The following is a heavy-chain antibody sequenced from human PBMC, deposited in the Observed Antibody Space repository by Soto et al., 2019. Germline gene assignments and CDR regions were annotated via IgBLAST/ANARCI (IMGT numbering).Heavy chain of an antibody. CDR1: GFTFSSND. Sequence: EVQLVESGGGLIQPGGSLRLSSAASGFTFSSNDMNWVRQAPGKGLEWVSLFYSGGSTYYADSVKGRFTISRDNSKNTLYLQMSSLRAEDTAVYYCATRPLLPGAPWGQGTMVTVSS. CDR2: FYSGGST. D-gene: IGHD3-22*01. J-gene: IGHJ3*01. CDR3: ATRPLLPGAP. V-gene: IGHV3-53*01.